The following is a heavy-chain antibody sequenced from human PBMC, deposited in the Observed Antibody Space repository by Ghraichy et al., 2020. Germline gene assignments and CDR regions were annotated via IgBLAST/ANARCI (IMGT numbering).Heavy chain of an antibody. Sequence: SQTLSLTCSVSGGSIRTYFWSWLRQPPGKGLEWIGYIYYTGSTKYNPSLKSRVTISVDTSKSQFSLKLTSVTATDTAEYFCASGTTAMAGYDFWGQGALVTVSS. CDR1: GGSIRTYF. CDR3: ASGTTAMAGYDF. CDR2: IYYTGST. V-gene: IGHV4-59*08. J-gene: IGHJ4*02. D-gene: IGHD5-18*01.